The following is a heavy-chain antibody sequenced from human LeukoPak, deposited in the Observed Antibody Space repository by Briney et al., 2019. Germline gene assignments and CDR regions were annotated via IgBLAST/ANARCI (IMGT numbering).Heavy chain of an antibody. J-gene: IGHJ4*02. CDR1: GIIFSNYW. CDR2: INRDGSST. CDR3: AKSLGGHSGSSFPPDY. V-gene: IGHV3-74*01. D-gene: IGHD1-26*01. Sequence: GGSLRLSCAASGIIFSNYWMHWVRQAPGKGLVWVSRINRDGSSTSYADSVKGRFTISRDNAKNTLYLQMNSLRAEDTAVYYCAKSLGGHSGSSFPPDYWGQGTPVTVSS.